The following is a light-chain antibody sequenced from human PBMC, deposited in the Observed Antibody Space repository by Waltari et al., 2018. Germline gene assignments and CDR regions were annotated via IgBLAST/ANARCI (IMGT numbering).Light chain of an antibody. CDR3: QQYGNSPRT. V-gene: IGKV3-20*01. CDR1: QGVTSSH. J-gene: IGKJ1*01. Sequence: ETVLTQSPGTLSLSPGERATLSRRASQGVTSSHVARYQQKPGQAPRLLIYGASSRATGIPDRFSGSGSGTDFTLTITRLEPEDFAVYYCQQYGNSPRTFGQGTEVEIK. CDR2: GAS.